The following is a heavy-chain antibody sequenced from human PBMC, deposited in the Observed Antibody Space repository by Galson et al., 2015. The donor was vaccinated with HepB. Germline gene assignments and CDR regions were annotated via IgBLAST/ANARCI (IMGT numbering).Heavy chain of an antibody. J-gene: IGHJ4*02. Sequence: SLRLSCAASGFTFSSYSMNWVRQAPGKGLEWVSSISSSSSYIYYADSVKGRFTISRDNAKNSLYLQMNSLRAEDTAVYYCARERGSGWSVWPPGDYWGQGTLVTVSS. V-gene: IGHV3-21*01. CDR1: GFTFSSYS. D-gene: IGHD6-19*01. CDR3: ARERGSGWSVWPPGDY. CDR2: ISSSSSYI.